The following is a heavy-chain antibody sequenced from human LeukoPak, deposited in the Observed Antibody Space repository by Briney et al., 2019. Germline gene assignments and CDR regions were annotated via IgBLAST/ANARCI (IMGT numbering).Heavy chain of an antibody. V-gene: IGHV3-7*01. Sequence: AGGSLRLSCAASGFTFSTYWMTWVRQAPGKGLEWVANIKPDGSEKDYVDSVEGRFTISRDNAKSSLYLQMNSLRADDTAVYYCARIITMLVVILGDYWGQGTLVTVFS. CDR1: GFTFSTYW. J-gene: IGHJ4*02. CDR3: ARIITMLVVILGDY. D-gene: IGHD3-22*01. CDR2: IKPDGSEK.